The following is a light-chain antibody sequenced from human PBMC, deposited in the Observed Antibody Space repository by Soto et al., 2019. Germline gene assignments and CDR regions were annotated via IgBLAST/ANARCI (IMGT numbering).Light chain of an antibody. CDR3: QSYDNSLSVYV. V-gene: IGLV1-40*01. CDR1: SSNIGAHYD. Sequence: QSVLTQPPSVSGAPGQRVTISCTGSSSNIGAHYDVHWYQQLPGTAPKLIIYGNSNRPSGVPDRFSGSKSGTSASLAITGLQAEDEADYYCQSYDNSLSVYVFGNGTKLTVL. CDR2: GNS. J-gene: IGLJ1*01.